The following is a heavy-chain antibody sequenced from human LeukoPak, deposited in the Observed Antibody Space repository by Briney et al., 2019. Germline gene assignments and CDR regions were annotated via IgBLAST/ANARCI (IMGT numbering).Heavy chain of an antibody. J-gene: IGHJ4*02. CDR2: IYHSGST. CDR3: ARDNPRTTTYSSGSSFDF. D-gene: IGHD6-19*01. Sequence: PSETLSLTCTVSGGSISSTYSWGWIRQPPGKGLEWIGSIYHSGSTYYNPSLKSRVTISVDTSKNQFSLKLRSVTAADTAVYFCARDNPRTTTYSSGSSFDFWGQGTLVTVSS. CDR1: GGSISSTYS. V-gene: IGHV4-39*07.